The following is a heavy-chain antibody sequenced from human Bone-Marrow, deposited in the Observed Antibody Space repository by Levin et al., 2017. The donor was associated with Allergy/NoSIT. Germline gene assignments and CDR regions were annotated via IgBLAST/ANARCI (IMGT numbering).Heavy chain of an antibody. CDR1: GDSITTGTYF. Sequence: LRLSCTVFGDSITTGTYFWSWIRQSPARGLEWIGYVYHTGSPQYNPSLESRVTLSVAASKNHFSLELNSVTAADTAVYYCARGPPSIVPGTLSFDRWGQGTLVTVSS. CDR2: VYHTGSP. V-gene: IGHV4-31*03. D-gene: IGHD6-19*01. J-gene: IGHJ4*02. CDR3: ARGPPSIVPGTLSFDR.